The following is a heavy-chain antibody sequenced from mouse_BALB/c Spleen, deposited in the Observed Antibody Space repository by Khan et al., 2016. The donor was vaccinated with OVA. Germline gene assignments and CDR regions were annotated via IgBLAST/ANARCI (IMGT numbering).Heavy chain of an antibody. D-gene: IGHD1-1*02. CDR3: EGRYGHSAMDY. J-gene: IGHJ4*01. CDR1: GFTFSSFG. Sequence: EVELVESGGALVKPGGSLKLSCAAAGFTFSSFGMSWVRQTPDKRLEWVATISSGGSYPYYPDSVKGRFTISRDNATNTLYLQMSSLRSEDKAMYYGEGRYGHSAMDYWGQGTSVTVSA. V-gene: IGHV5-6*02. CDR2: ISSGGSYP.